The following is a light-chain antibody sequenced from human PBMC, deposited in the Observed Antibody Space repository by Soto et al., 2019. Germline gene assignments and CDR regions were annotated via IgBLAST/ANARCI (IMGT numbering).Light chain of an antibody. V-gene: IGKV3D-15*01. CDR1: QSVSSS. CDR3: QQYSNRYT. J-gene: IGKJ2*01. Sequence: EIVMTQSPATLSVSPGERATLSCRASQSVSSSLAWYQHKPGQAPRLLIYGASIRATGIPARFSGSGSGTEFILTISSLQSEDFAAYYCQQYSNRYTFGQGTKLEIK. CDR2: GAS.